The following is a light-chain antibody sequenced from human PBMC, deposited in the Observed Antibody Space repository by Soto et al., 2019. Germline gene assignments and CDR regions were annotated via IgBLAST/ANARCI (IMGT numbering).Light chain of an antibody. V-gene: IGKV3-20*01. J-gene: IGKJ1*01. Sequence: EIVLTQSPGTLSLSPGERATLSCRASQSVSSTYLAWYRQKPGQALRLLIYGASSRATGITDRFRGSGSGTDFTLTLSRLEPEDFAVYHCQQYGSSPWTFGQGTKVEIK. CDR2: GAS. CDR3: QQYGSSPWT. CDR1: QSVSSTY.